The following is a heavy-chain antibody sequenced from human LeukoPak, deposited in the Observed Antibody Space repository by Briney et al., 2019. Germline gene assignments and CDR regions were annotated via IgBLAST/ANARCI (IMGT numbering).Heavy chain of an antibody. Sequence: SETLSLTCTVSGGSISSYYWSWIRQPPGKGLEWIGYIYYSGSTNYNPSLKSRVTISADTSKNQFSLKLSSVTAADTAVYYCARVMITFGGVNVGVIPWYYFDYWGQGTLVTVSS. CDR2: IYYSGST. J-gene: IGHJ4*02. CDR1: GGSISSYY. CDR3: ARVMITFGGVNVGVIPWYYFDY. D-gene: IGHD3-16*01. V-gene: IGHV4-59*01.